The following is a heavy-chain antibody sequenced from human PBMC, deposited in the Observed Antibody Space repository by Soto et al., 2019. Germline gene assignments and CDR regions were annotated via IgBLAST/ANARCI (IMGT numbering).Heavy chain of an antibody. CDR2: TYYRSRWYS. J-gene: IGHJ6*02. Sequence: SQTLSLPCVISGDSVSSSRVAWNWVRQSPSRGLEWLGRTYYRSRWYSDFAVSVRGRIVINADTSKNQFSLQLNSVTPEGTAVYFCARSEEDSDYYYYGLDVWGQGTTVTVSS. CDR1: GDSVSSSRVA. D-gene: IGHD2-15*01. CDR3: ARSEEDSDYYYYGLDV. V-gene: IGHV6-1*01.